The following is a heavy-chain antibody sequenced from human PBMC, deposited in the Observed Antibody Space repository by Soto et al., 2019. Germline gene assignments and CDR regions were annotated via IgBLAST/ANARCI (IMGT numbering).Heavy chain of an antibody. CDR1: GASISSGDSY. D-gene: IGHD2-2*01. J-gene: IGHJ5*02. Sequence: PSETLSLTCAVSGASISSGDSYWSWIRQRPGKGLEWIGYIFHTGSTYYNPSLKSRVTISLDSSKNQFSLKLTSATAADTAVYFCAREPYCTSATCFIHFDPWGQGSLVTVSS. V-gene: IGHV4-31*11. CDR2: IFHTGST. CDR3: AREPYCTSATCFIHFDP.